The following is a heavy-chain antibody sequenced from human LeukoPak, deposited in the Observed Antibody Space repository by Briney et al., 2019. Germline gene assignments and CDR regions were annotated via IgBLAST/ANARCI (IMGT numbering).Heavy chain of an antibody. CDR2: ISYDGSNK. D-gene: IGHD1-26*01. V-gene: IGHV3-30*18. J-gene: IGHJ4*02. Sequence: GGSLRLSCAASGFIFSSYGMHWVRQAPGKGLEWVAVISYDGSNKYYADSVKGRFTISRDNSKNTLYLQMNTLRAEDTAVYYCAKTGSSRFDYWGQGTLVTVSS. CDR3: AKTGSSRFDY. CDR1: GFIFSSYG.